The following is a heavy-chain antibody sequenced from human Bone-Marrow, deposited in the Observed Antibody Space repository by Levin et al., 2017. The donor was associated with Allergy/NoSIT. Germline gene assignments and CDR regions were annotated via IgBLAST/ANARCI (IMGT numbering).Heavy chain of an antibody. CDR2: ISWNSGSI. Sequence: GGSLRLSCAASGFTFDDYAMHWVRQAPGKGLEWVSGISWNSGSIGYADSVKGRFTISRDNAKNSLYLQMNSLRAEDTALYYCAKDMSAAGMGFQHWGQGTLVTVSS. CDR3: AKDMSAAGMGFQH. V-gene: IGHV3-9*01. CDR1: GFTFDDYA. D-gene: IGHD6-13*01. J-gene: IGHJ1*01.